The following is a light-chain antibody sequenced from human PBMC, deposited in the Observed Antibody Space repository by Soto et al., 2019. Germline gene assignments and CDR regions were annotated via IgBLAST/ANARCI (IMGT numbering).Light chain of an antibody. CDR1: SSDVGGYNY. Sequence: QSALTQPASVSGSPGQSITISCTGTSSDVGGYNYVSWYQQPPGKAPKLIIYEVSNRPSGVSNRFSGSKSGNTASLTISGRQAEDEADYYCNSYTSKYTGVFGTGTNRTVL. J-gene: IGLJ1*01. CDR2: EVS. V-gene: IGLV2-14*01. CDR3: NSYTSKYTGV.